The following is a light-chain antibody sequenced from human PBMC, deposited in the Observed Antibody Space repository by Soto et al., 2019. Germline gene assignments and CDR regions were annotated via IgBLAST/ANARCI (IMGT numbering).Light chain of an antibody. CDR3: QQYNNWPFS. CDR1: QSVYSN. V-gene: IGKV3-15*01. CDR2: GAS. Sequence: EVVVTQSPATLSVSPGERVTLSCRTSQSVYSNVAWYQQKPGQAPRLLISGASTRATGIPARFRGSGSGTEFTLTISSLQSEDFALYFCQQYNNWPFSFGPGTRLEIK. J-gene: IGKJ5*01.